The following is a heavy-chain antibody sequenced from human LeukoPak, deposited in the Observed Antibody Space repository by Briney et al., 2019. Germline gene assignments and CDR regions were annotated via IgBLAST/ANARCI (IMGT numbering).Heavy chain of an antibody. Sequence: GGSLRLSCAASGFTSSSYSMNWVRQAPGKGLEWVAVISYDGSDKYYADSVKGRFTISRDNSKNTLYLQMNSLRAEDTAVYYCAKDIGGNSDYWGQGTLVTVSS. D-gene: IGHD4-23*01. V-gene: IGHV3-30*18. CDR2: ISYDGSDK. J-gene: IGHJ4*02. CDR1: GFTSSSYS. CDR3: AKDIGGNSDY.